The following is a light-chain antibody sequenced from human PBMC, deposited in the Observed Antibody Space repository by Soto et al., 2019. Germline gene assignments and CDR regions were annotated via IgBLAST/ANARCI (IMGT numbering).Light chain of an antibody. Sequence: QLVLTQPPSVSGAPGQRVTISCTGSSSNIGAGYDVHWYQQLPGTAPKLLIYGSRNRPSGVPDRFSGSKSGTSASLAITGLQAEDEADYYCQSYDRSLSGVVFGGGTKLTVL. CDR1: SSNIGAGYD. CDR2: GSR. J-gene: IGLJ2*01. V-gene: IGLV1-40*01. CDR3: QSYDRSLSGVV.